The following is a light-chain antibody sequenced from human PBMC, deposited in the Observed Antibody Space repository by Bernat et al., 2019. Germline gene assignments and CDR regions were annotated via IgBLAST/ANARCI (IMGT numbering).Light chain of an antibody. J-gene: IGKJ5*01. CDR2: KAF. Sequence: DIQMTQSPSTLSASVGDRVTITCRASQSISSWLAWYQQKPGKAPKLLIYKAFRLESGVPSRFSGSGSGTEFTLTISSLQPDDFATYYCKQYNSYPITFGQGTRLDI. V-gene: IGKV1-5*03. CDR3: KQYNSYPIT. CDR1: QSISSW.